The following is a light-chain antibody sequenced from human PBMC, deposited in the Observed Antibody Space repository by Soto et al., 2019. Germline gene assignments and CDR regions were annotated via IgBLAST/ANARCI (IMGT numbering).Light chain of an antibody. J-gene: IGKJ5*01. CDR3: QQYGSSPT. V-gene: IGKV3-20*01. CDR2: GAS. CDR1: QSVSSGY. Sequence: EIVLTQSPGTLSLSPWERVTLSCRASQSVSSGYLAWYQQKPGQAPRLLIHGASSRATGIPARFSGSGSGTDFTLTISRLEPEDFAVYYCQQYGSSPTFGQGTRLEIK.